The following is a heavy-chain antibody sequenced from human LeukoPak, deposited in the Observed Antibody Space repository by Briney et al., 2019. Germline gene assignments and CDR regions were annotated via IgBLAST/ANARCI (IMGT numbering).Heavy chain of an antibody. CDR3: ARGPWFGNPFFDY. Sequence: SETLSLTCAVYGGSFSGYYWSWIRQPPGKGLEWIGEINHSGSTNYNPSLKSRVTISVDTSKNQFSLKLSSVTAADTAVYYCARGPWFGNPFFDYWGQGTLVTVSS. J-gene: IGHJ4*02. CDR2: INHSGST. D-gene: IGHD3-10*01. CDR1: GGSFSGYY. V-gene: IGHV4-34*01.